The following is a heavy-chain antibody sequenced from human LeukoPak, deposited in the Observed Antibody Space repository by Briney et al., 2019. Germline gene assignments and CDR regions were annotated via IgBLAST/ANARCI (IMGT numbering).Heavy chain of an antibody. J-gene: IGHJ4*02. Sequence: SETLSLTCTVSGGSISSGSYYWSWIRQPAGKGLEWIGRIYTSGSTNYNPSLKSRVTISVDRSKNQFSLKLSSVTAADTAVYYCARERRGPTYFDYWGQGTLVTVSS. V-gene: IGHV4-61*02. CDR3: ARERRGPTYFDY. CDR1: GGSISSGSYY. CDR2: IYTSGST. D-gene: IGHD3-10*01.